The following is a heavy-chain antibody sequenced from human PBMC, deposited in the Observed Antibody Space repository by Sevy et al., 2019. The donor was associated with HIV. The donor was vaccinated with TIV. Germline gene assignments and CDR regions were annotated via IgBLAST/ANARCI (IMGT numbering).Heavy chain of an antibody. CDR3: AKDKVGAGSSGYGMDV. CDR1: GFTFSSYA. Sequence: GGSLRLSCAASGFTFSSYAMHWVRQAPGKGLEWVADIIYDGSKKYYADSVKGRFTISRDNSKNTLSLQMNSLRAEDTAVYYCAKDKVGAGSSGYGMDVWGQGTTVTVSS. CDR2: IIYDGSKK. J-gene: IGHJ6*02. D-gene: IGHD2-2*01. V-gene: IGHV3-30-3*01.